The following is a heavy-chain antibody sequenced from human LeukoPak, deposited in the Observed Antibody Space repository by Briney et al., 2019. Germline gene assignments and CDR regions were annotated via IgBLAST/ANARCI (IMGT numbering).Heavy chain of an antibody. Sequence: PSETLSLTCAVYGGSFNGYYWSWIRQPPGKGLEWIGEVNHSGRANCNPSLKSRATITADTSKNQFSLKVTSVTAADTAVYYCARDFRDCSGGSCYPNNWFDPWGQGTLVTVSS. CDR1: GGSFNGYY. CDR3: ARDFRDCSGGSCYPNNWFDP. CDR2: VNHSGRA. V-gene: IGHV4-34*01. J-gene: IGHJ5*02. D-gene: IGHD2-15*01.